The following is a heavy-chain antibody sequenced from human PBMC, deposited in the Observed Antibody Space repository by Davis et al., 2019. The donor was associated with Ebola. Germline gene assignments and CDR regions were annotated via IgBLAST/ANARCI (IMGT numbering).Heavy chain of an antibody. D-gene: IGHD2-15*01. J-gene: IGHJ4*02. CDR2: IKEDGSQK. Sequence: PGGPLRPSCPAPGFTFSNYWMTWVRQAPGEGLEWVPHIKEDGSQKYYVDSVKGRFTISRDNAQTSLSLQMNSLRVDDTAIYYCVRDAGWQRLDNWGQGTLVTVSS. CDR1: GFTFSNYW. CDR3: VRDAGWQRLDN. V-gene: IGHV3-7*01.